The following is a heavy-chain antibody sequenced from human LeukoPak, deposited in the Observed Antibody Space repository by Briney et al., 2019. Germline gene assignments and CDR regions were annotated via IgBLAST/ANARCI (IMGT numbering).Heavy chain of an antibody. J-gene: IGHJ4*02. CDR3: AKDGSKYYYGSGSYYDY. V-gene: IGHV3-30*18. D-gene: IGHD3-10*01. CDR1: GFTFSSYG. Sequence: PGGSLRLSCAASGFTFSSYGMHWVRQAPGKGLEWVAVISYDGSNKYYADSVKGRFTISRDNSKNTPYLQMNSLRAEDTAVYYCAKDGSKYYYGSGSYYDYWGQGTLVTVSS. CDR2: ISYDGSNK.